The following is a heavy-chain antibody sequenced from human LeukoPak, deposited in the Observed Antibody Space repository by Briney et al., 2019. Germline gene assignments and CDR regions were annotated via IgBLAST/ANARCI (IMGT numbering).Heavy chain of an antibody. V-gene: IGHV1-2*02. Sequence: ASVKVSCKASGYTFTGYYMHWVRQAPGQGLEWMGWISPNSCATNYAQKLQGKVTMTRDTSIGTAYMELSRLTADDTSVYFCARTGTYCSGMYYFDHWGQGTVVTVFS. CDR1: GYTFTGYY. D-gene: IGHD1-7*01. CDR3: ARTGTYCSGMYYFDH. CDR2: ISPNSCAT. J-gene: IGHJ4*02.